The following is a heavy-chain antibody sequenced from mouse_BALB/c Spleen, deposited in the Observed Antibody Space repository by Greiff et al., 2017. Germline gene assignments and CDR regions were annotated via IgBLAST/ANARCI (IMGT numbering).Heavy chain of an antibody. J-gene: IGHJ4*01. Sequence: EVQLVESGAELVKPGASVKLSCTASGFNIKDTYMHWVKQRPEQGLEWIGRIDPANGNTKYDPKFQGKATITADTSSNTAYLQLSSLTSEDTAVYYCARGGRLRGHYYAMDYWGQGTSVTVSS. CDR1: GFNIKDTY. CDR2: IDPANGNT. CDR3: ARGGRLRGHYYAMDY. V-gene: IGHV14-3*02. D-gene: IGHD3-3*01.